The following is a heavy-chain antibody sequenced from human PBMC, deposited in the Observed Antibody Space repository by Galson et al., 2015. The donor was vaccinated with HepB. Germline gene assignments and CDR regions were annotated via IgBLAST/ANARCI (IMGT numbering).Heavy chain of an antibody. J-gene: IGHJ4*02. CDR1: GYTFTSYA. Sequence: QSGAEVKKPGASVKASCKASGYTFTSYAMHWVRQAPGQRLEWMGWINAGNGNTKYSQKFQGRVTITRDTSASTAYMELSSLRSEDTAVYYCARGGVYYGSGSYPYYFDYWGQGTLVTVSS. CDR3: ARGGVYYGSGSYPYYFDY. V-gene: IGHV1-3*01. D-gene: IGHD3-10*01. CDR2: INAGNGNT.